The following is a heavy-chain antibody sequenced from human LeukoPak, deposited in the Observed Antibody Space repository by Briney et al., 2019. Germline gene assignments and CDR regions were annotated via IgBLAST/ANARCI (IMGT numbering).Heavy chain of an antibody. J-gene: IGHJ3*02. V-gene: IGHV3-48*03. CDR3: ARVRSSGYYFQVLWDAFDI. Sequence: TGGSLRLSCAASGFTFSSYEMNWVRQAPGKGLEWVSYISSSGSTIYYADSVKGRFTISRDNAKNSLYLQMNSLRAEDTAVYYCARVRSSGYYFQVLWDAFDIWGQGTMVTVSS. CDR2: ISSSGSTI. D-gene: IGHD3-22*01. CDR1: GFTFSSYE.